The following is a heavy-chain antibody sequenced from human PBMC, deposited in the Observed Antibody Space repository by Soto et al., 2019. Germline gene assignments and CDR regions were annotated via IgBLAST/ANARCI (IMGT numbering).Heavy chain of an antibody. CDR3: AKDNLWSVLVPSYGIDV. V-gene: IGHV3-23*01. J-gene: IGHJ6*02. Sequence: GRSLRLSWAACEFTFSSYAMSWVRQAPGQGLEWVSGISGSGGSTYYADSVKGRFTISRDNSKNTLYLQMNSLRAEDTAAYYCAKDNLWSVLVPSYGIDVWAQGTTVTVSS. CDR1: EFTFSSYA. D-gene: IGHD3-3*01. CDR2: ISGSGGST.